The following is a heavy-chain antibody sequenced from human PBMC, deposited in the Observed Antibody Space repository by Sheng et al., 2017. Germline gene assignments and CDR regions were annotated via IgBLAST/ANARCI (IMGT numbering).Heavy chain of an antibody. Sequence: QVQLQESGPGLVKPSETLSLTCTVSGYSISSGYYWGWIWQPTGKGLEWIGSMYHGGSTYYNPSLKSRVTISVDTSKNQLSLKLISVTAADTAVYYCARGLAFSYWYFDLWGRGTLVTVSS. J-gene: IGHJ2*01. CDR1: GYSISSGYY. CDR2: MYHGGST. CDR3: ARGLAFSYWYFDL. V-gene: IGHV4-38-2*02.